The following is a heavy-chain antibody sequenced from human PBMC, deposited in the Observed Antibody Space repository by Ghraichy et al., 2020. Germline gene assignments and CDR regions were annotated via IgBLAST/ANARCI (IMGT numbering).Heavy chain of an antibody. D-gene: IGHD3-3*01. CDR1: GGSISSSSYY. CDR3: ARLEPKTYYDFWTAYFWFDP. J-gene: IGHJ5*02. CDR2: IYYSGST. Sequence: SETLSLTCTVSGGSISSSSYYWGWIRQPPGKGLEWIGSIYYSGSTYYNPSLPSLKSRVTISVDTSKNQFSLKLTSMTAADTAVYYCARLEPKTYYDFWTAYFWFDPWGQGTLVTVSS. V-gene: IGHV4-39*01.